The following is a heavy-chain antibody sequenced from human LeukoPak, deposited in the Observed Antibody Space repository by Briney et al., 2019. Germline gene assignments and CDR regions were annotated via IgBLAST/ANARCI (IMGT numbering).Heavy chain of an antibody. J-gene: IGHJ4*02. Sequence: SETLSLTCAVYGGSLSGYYWSWIRQPPGKGLEWIGEINHSGSTNYNPSLKSRVTISVDTSKNQFSLKLSSVTAADTAVYYCARGKIADDSSGYYSDYWGEGTLVTVSS. CDR2: INHSGST. CDR3: ARGKIADDSSGYYSDY. D-gene: IGHD3-22*01. V-gene: IGHV4-34*01. CDR1: GGSLSGYY.